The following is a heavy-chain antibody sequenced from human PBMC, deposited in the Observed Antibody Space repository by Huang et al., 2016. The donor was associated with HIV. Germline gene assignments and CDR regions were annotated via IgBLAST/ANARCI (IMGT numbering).Heavy chain of an antibody. CDR3: ARGGIAAAANNWFDP. CDR1: VYSFNPYW. CDR2: IYPGDSDN. V-gene: IGHV5-51*01. Sequence: EVQLVQSGAEVRKPGESLKISCQGSVYSFNPYWIGWVRQMPGKGLEWMVIIYPGDSDNKYSPSFQGQVTISVDKSTSTAYLQWRSLKASDTAIYYCARGGIAAAANNWFDPWGQGTLVTVSS. J-gene: IGHJ5*02. D-gene: IGHD6-13*01.